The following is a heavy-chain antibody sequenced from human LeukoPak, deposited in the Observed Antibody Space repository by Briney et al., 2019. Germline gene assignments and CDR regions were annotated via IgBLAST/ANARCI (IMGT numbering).Heavy chain of an antibody. V-gene: IGHV3-21*01. Sequence: PGGSLRLPCAASGFTFSSYSMNWVRQAPGKGLEWVSSISSSSSYIYYADSVKGRFTISRDNAKNSLYLQMNSLRAEDTAVYYCARDRIEYCSGGSCYDAWFDPWGQGTLVTVSS. J-gene: IGHJ5*02. CDR1: GFTFSSYS. CDR2: ISSSSSYI. D-gene: IGHD2-15*01. CDR3: ARDRIEYCSGGSCYDAWFDP.